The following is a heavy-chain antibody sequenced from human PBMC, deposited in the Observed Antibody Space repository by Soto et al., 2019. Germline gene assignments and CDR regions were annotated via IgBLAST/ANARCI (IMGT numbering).Heavy chain of an antibody. J-gene: IGHJ4*02. CDR1: GFTFSNYA. D-gene: IGHD3-3*01. Sequence: PGGSLRLSCAASGFTFSNYAMSWVRQAPGKGLEYVSTLSGSGGSTSYADSVKGRFTISRDNSKNTLHLQMNSLRAEDTAVYYCAKTTYYDFWSGYPSYYFDYWGQGNLVTVSS. V-gene: IGHV3-23*01. CDR3: AKTTYYDFWSGYPSYYFDY. CDR2: LSGSGGST.